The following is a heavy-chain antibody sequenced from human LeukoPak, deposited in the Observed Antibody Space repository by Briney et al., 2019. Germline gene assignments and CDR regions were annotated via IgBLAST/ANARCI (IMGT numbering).Heavy chain of an antibody. CDR3: ARVHDSSGYPGP. Sequence: SETLSLTCTVSGGSISSGSYYWSWIRQPAGKGLEWIGRIYTSGSTNYNPSLKSRVTISVDTSKNQFSLKLSSVTAADTAVYYCARVHDSSGYPGPWGQGTLVTVSS. D-gene: IGHD3-22*01. CDR2: IYTSGST. J-gene: IGHJ5*02. CDR1: GGSISSGSYY. V-gene: IGHV4-61*02.